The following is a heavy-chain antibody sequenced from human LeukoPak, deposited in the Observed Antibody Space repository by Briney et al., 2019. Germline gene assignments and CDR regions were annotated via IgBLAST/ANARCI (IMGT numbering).Heavy chain of an antibody. CDR2: INPISGGT. J-gene: IGHJ6*02. V-gene: IGHV1-2*02. CDR3: ASLGATTLSYYGMDV. D-gene: IGHD1-26*01. Sequence: ASVKVSCKVSGYTFIDYYIHWVRQAPGHGLEWMGWINPISGGTNYAQNFQGRVTMTRDTSIRTAYMELSRLRSDDAAVYYCASLGATTLSYYGMDVWGQGTTVTVSS. CDR1: GYTFIDYY.